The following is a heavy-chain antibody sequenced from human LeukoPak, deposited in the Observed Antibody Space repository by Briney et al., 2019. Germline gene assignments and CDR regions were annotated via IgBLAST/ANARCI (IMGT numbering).Heavy chain of an antibody. CDR1: GYTFTGYY. CDR2: INPNSGGT. J-gene: IGHJ4*02. Sequence: GASVKVSCKASGYTFTGYYMHGVRQAPGQGLEWMGWINPNSGGTNYAQRFQGRVTMTRDTSITTAYMELSRLRSDDTAVYYCARGKSSGWKIDYWGQGTLVTVSS. CDR3: ARGKSSGWKIDY. V-gene: IGHV1-2*02. D-gene: IGHD6-19*01.